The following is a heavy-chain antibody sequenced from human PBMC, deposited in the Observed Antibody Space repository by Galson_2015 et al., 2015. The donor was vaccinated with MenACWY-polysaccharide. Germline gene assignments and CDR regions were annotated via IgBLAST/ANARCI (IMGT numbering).Heavy chain of an antibody. CDR2: INPGDSDT. D-gene: IGHD4-17*01. CDR1: GYTFAIYW. Sequence: QSGAEVKKPGESLKISCQGFGYTFAIYWIGWVRQMPGKGLEWMGIINPGDSDTRNSPSFQGQVTISADKSINTAYLQWRSLRASDTAMYYCARFLGGTVAMTRHYDAFDIWGQGTMVTVSS. J-gene: IGHJ3*02. CDR3: ARFLGGTVAMTRHYDAFDI. V-gene: IGHV5-51*01.